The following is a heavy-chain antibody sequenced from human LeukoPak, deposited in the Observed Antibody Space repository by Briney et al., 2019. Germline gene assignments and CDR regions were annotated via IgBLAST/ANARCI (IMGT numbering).Heavy chain of an antibody. CDR2: LIPIFGAP. D-gene: IGHD3-3*01. V-gene: IGHV1-69*05. CDR1: GGTFSAYA. Sequence: SVKVSCKASGGTFSAYAISWVRQAPGQGLEWTGGLIPIFGAPDYAQNFQGRVTITTDESAATTYMELNSLTSEDTAVYYCARHLWSGPHYFDYWGQGTLITVSS. CDR3: ARHLWSGPHYFDY. J-gene: IGHJ4*02.